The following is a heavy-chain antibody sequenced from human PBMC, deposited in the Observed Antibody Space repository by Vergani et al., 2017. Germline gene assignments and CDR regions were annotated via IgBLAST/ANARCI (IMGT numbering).Heavy chain of an antibody. CDR2: ISAYNGNT. J-gene: IGHJ4*02. CDR1: AYTFTSYG. V-gene: IGHV1-18*01. D-gene: IGHD5-24*01. Sequence: QVQLVQSGAEVKKPGASVKVSCKASAYTFTSYGITWVRQAPGQGLEWMGWISAYNGNTNYAQKFQGRVTMTTDTSTSTAYMELRSLTSDDTAVYFCARDSGGWLQLNDYFDYWGQGTLVTVSS. CDR3: ARDSGGWLQLNDYFDY.